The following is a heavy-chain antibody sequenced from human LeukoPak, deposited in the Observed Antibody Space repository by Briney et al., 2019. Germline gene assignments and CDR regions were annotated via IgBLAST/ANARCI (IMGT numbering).Heavy chain of an antibody. CDR3: AREGCYSASCNIIGDDNWFDP. CDR1: GYTFTGYY. D-gene: IGHD2/OR15-2a*01. V-gene: IGHV1-2*02. CDR2: INPNSGAT. Sequence: ASVKVSCKASGYTFTGYYIHWLRQAPGQGLEWMGGINPNSGATRYANNFQDRVTLTRDTSINTAYMEMSGLKYDDTALYYCAREGCYSASCNIIGDDNWFDPWGQGTPVTVSS. J-gene: IGHJ5*02.